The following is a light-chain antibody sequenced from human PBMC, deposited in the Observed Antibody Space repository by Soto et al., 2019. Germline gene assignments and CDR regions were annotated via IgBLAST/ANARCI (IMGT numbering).Light chain of an antibody. CDR3: CSYTGSDTYV. CDR2: HVS. CDR1: SSDVGGYKY. V-gene: IGLV2-11*01. J-gene: IGLJ1*01. Sequence: QSVLTQPRSVSGSPGQSVTISCTGTSSDVGGYKYVSWYQQYPGKAPKLMIYHVSKRPSGVPDRFSGSKSGNTASLTISGLRGEDEADYYCCSYTGSDTYVFGTGTKVTVL.